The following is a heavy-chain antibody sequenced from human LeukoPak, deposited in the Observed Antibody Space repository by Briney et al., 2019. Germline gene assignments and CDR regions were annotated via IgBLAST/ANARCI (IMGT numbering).Heavy chain of an antibody. J-gene: IGHJ3*02. V-gene: IGHV1-46*03. CDR1: GYTFTSYY. CDR2: INPSGGST. Sequence: ASVKVSCEASGYTFTSYYMHWVRQAPGQGLEWMGIINPSGGSTSYAQKFQGRVTMTRDTSTSTVYMELSSLRSENTAVYYCARSPAAYDAFDIWGQGTMVTVSS. D-gene: IGHD2-2*01. CDR3: ARSPAAYDAFDI.